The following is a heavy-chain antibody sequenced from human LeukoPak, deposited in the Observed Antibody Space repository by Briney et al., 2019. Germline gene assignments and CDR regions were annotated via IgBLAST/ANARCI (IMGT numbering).Heavy chain of an antibody. CDR1: GVSFSSGDYH. V-gene: IGHV4-39*01. Sequence: SETLSLTCAVSGVSFSSGDYHWGWIRQPPGKGLEWITSIYYGGRTTYNPSLKGRVTISEDTSNNQFSLKLGSVTAADTAVYYCARLRDIDYNYGYFDYWGQGTLVTVSS. CDR3: ARLRDIDYNYGYFDY. D-gene: IGHD5-18*01. J-gene: IGHJ4*02. CDR2: IYYGGRT.